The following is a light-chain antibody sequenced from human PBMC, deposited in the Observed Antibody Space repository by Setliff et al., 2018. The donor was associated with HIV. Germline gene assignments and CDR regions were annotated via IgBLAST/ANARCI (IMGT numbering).Light chain of an antibody. Sequence: QSVLTQPASVSGSPGQSITISCTGSSSDVGGYNYVSWYQQHPGKAPKLMIYDVSQRPSGVSDRFSGSKSGITASLTFSGLQPEDESDYYCSSYTASSTLVFGGGTKVTVL. CDR1: SSDVGGYNY. CDR3: SSYTASSTLV. CDR2: DVS. V-gene: IGLV2-14*03. J-gene: IGLJ3*02.